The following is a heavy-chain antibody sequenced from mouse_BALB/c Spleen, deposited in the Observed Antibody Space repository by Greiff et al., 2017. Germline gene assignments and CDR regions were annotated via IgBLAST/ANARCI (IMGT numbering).Heavy chain of an antibody. CDR2: INPYNGAT. V-gene: IGHV1-31*01. J-gene: IGHJ4*01. D-gene: IGHD1-1*01. CDR3: ARGTTVVAPPMDY. Sequence: VQLQQSGPELVKPGASVKISCKASGYSFTGYYMHWVKQSHVKSLEWIGRINPYNGATSYNQNFKDKASLTVDKSSSTAYMELHSLTSEDSAVYYCARGTTVVAPPMDYWGQGTSVTVSS. CDR1: GYSFTGYY.